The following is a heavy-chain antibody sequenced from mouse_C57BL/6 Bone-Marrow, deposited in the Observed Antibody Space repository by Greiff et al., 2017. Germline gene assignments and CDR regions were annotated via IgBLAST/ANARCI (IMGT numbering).Heavy chain of an antibody. Sequence: QVQLQQSGPGLVAPSQSLSITCTVSGFSLTSYGVSWVRQPPGKGLEWLGVIWGDGSTNYHSALISRLSISKDNSKSQVFLKLNSLQTDDTATYYCAKQGKVWLRLLWYFDVWGTGTTVTVSS. CDR1: GFSLTSYG. D-gene: IGHD2-2*01. CDR2: IWGDGST. J-gene: IGHJ1*03. V-gene: IGHV2-3*01. CDR3: AKQGKVWLRLLWYFDV.